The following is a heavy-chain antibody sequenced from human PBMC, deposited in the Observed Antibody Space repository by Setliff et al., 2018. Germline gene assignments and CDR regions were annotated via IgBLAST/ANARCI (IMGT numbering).Heavy chain of an antibody. CDR3: ARRGQLGPLFDS. D-gene: IGHD3-10*01. V-gene: IGHV4-59*01. CDR2: IYSSGST. J-gene: IGHJ4*02. Sequence: KTSETLSLTCSVSGGSIQTYYWSWIRLPPGKALEWIGWIYSSGSTKYSPSLHSRVTIAVDRTRNHFSLKLRSVTAADTAVYYCARRGQLGPLFDSWGQGALVTVSS. CDR1: GGSIQTYY.